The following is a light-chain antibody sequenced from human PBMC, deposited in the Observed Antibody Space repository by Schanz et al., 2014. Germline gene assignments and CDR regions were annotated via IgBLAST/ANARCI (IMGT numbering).Light chain of an antibody. V-gene: IGKV4-1*01. CDR2: WAS. CDR1: QSVLYSYNNKNY. Sequence: DIVMTQSPDSLAVSLGERATINCKSSQSVLYSYNNKNYLAWYQHKPGQPPKLLISWASTRESGVPDRFSGSGSGTDFTLTISSLQAEDVAVYYCQQYYGLPLTFGGGTKVEIK. CDR3: QQYYGLPLT. J-gene: IGKJ4*01.